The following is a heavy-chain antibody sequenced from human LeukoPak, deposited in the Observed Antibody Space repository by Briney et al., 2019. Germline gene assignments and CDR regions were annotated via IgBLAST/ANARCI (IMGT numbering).Heavy chain of an antibody. Sequence: SETLSLTCTVSGGSISSYYWSWIRQPPGKGLEWIGYIYYSGSTNYNPSLKSRVTISVDKSKNQFSLKLSSVTAADTAVYYCARVEGYYDRSPFDYWGQGTLVTVSS. D-gene: IGHD3-22*01. J-gene: IGHJ4*02. CDR3: ARVEGYYDRSPFDY. CDR2: IYYSGST. CDR1: GGSISSYY. V-gene: IGHV4-59*12.